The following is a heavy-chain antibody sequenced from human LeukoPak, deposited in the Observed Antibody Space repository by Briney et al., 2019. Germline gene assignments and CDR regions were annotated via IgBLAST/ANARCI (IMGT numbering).Heavy chain of an antibody. D-gene: IGHD1-14*01. V-gene: IGHV1-18*01. CDR2: ISAYNGNT. Sequence: ASVKVSCKASGGTFSSYAISWVRQAPGQGLEWIGWISAYNGNTNYAQKLQGRVTMTTDTSTSTAYMELRSLRSDDTAVYYCARDHPRTSDAFDIWGQGTMVTVSS. CDR1: GGTFSSYA. J-gene: IGHJ3*02. CDR3: ARDHPRTSDAFDI.